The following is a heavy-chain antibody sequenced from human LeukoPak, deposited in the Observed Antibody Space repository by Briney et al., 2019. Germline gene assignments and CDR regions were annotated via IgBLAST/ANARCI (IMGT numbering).Heavy chain of an antibody. CDR1: GFTFISYT. D-gene: IGHD3-16*01. CDR3: ARERGIRALYFDN. Sequence: GSLRLSCAASGFTFISYTMHWVRQAPRKGLEWVALTSSDGDKYFADSVQGRFTISRDNSRNTVYLQLGSLRPDDTAVYYCARERGIRALYFDNWGQGTLVTVSS. CDR2: TSSDGDK. V-gene: IGHV3-30*04. J-gene: IGHJ4*02.